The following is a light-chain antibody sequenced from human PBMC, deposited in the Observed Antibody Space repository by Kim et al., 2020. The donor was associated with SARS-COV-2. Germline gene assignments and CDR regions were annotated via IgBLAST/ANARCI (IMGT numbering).Light chain of an antibody. CDR3: HQYNNGPLT. J-gene: IGKJ4*01. CDR2: GAS. V-gene: IGKV3-15*01. CDR1: QSVSSN. Sequence: EIQMTQSPATLSASQGERVTLSCRASQSVSSNLAWYQQNPGEAPRLLIYGASTRATGIPARFSGSGSGTEFTLTISSLQSEDFAVYYCHQYNNGPLTFGGGTKVGIK.